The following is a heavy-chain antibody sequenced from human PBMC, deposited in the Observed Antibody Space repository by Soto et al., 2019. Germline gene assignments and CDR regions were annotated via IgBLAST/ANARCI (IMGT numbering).Heavy chain of an antibody. J-gene: IGHJ6*02. CDR1: GGSRTSGGGC. V-gene: IGHV4-30-4*01. CDR2: IFHSGST. CDR3: ARDRYYGSGTYYNFYSGRDG. Sequence: LCLSCPVAGGSRTSGGGCWPGSRTPPGKGLDWIGNIFHSGSTYYTPSLQSRVTISLDTSKNHFSLKLSSVTPADTAVYYCARDRYYGSGTYYNFYSGRDGWGQGTTVTVS. D-gene: IGHD3-10*01.